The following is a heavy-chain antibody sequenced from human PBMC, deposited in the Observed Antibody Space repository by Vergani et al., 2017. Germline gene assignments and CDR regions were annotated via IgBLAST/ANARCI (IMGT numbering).Heavy chain of an antibody. Sequence: EVQLLESGGDLVQPGGSLRLSCAASGFSFTTYAMSWVRQAPGKGLEWVSSISSSSSYIYYADSVKGRFTISRDNAKNSLYLQMNSLRAEDTAVYYCARGGLTGYYNGAYYWGQGTLVTVSS. CDR3: ARGGLTGYYNGAYY. D-gene: IGHD3-9*01. J-gene: IGHJ4*02. CDR2: ISSSSSYI. CDR1: GFSFTTYA. V-gene: IGHV3-21*01.